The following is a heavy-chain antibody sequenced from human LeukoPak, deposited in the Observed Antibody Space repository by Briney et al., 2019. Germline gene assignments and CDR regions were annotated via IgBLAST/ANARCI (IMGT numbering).Heavy chain of an antibody. J-gene: IGHJ4*02. D-gene: IGHD6-13*01. CDR2: IYYSGNT. CDR3: GRYTSSWEAVFDY. CDR1: GGSISSSSYY. Sequence: SETLSLTCTVSGGSISSSSYYWGWIRPPPRKGLEWIGCIYYSGNTYYNPSLKSRVTISVDTSKNQFSLKLSSVTAADTAVYYCGRYTSSWEAVFDYWGQGTLVTVSS. V-gene: IGHV4-39*01.